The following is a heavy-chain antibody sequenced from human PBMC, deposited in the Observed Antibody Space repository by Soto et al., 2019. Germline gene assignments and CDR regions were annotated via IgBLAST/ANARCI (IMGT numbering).Heavy chain of an antibody. D-gene: IGHD6-25*01. CDR1: GYIFTKSA. Sequence: ASVKVSCKASGYIFTKSAMHWVRQAPGQRLEWMGWISGGNGNTKYSPKLQDRVTITRDTSASTAYMELSSLRSEDTALYYCARDGVAAGNISFDYWGQGTLVTVSS. CDR2: ISGGNGNT. V-gene: IGHV1-3*01. CDR3: ARDGVAAGNISFDY. J-gene: IGHJ4*02.